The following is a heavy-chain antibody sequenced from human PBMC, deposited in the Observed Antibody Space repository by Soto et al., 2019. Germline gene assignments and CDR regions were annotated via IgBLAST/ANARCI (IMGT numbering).Heavy chain of an antibody. D-gene: IGHD5-18*01. CDR1: GYSISSGYY. J-gene: IGHJ4*02. V-gene: IGHV4-38-2*01. Sequence: SETLSLTCAVSGYSISSGYYCGWIRQPPGKGLEWFGSIYDSGITYYNPSLKSRLTISVDTSKNQFSLKLSSVTAADTAVYYCATQRGYSYGYFDYWGQGTLVTVSS. CDR2: IYDSGIT. CDR3: ATQRGYSYGYFDY.